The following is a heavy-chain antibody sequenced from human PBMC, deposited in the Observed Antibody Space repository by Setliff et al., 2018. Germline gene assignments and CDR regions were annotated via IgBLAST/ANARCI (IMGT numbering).Heavy chain of an antibody. Sequence: PSETLSLTCTVSGGSISSGGYYWSWIRQHPGKGLEWIGYIYYSGSTYYNPSLRSRVTISVDTSKNLFSLKPSSVTAADTAVYYCARELYYYGSGSWTFDPWGQGTLVTVSS. V-gene: IGHV4-31*03. J-gene: IGHJ5*02. CDR1: GGSISSGGYY. D-gene: IGHD3-10*01. CDR2: IYYSGST. CDR3: ARELYYYGSGSWTFDP.